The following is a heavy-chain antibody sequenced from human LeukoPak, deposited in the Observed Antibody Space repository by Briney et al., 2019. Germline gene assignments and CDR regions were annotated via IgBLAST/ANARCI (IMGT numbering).Heavy chain of an antibody. CDR2: ISYDGSDK. D-gene: IGHD5-12*01. Sequence: GRSLRLSCAASGFTFSSYGIHWVRQDLGMGLEWVALISYDGSDKFFADSVRGRFTISRDNSKNTLYLQLNSLRVEDTAVYYCAKDLATKYSLDYWGQGILVTVSS. CDR3: AKDLATKYSLDY. CDR1: GFTFSSYG. J-gene: IGHJ4*02. V-gene: IGHV3-30*18.